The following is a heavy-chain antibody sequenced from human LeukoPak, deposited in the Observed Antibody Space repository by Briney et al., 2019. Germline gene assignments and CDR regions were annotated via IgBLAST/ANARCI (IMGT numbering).Heavy chain of an antibody. J-gene: IGHJ4*02. CDR3: ARVPPFQWLHSRFDY. D-gene: IGHD5-12*01. V-gene: IGHV4-30-4*01. CDR1: GGSISSGDYY. CDR2: IYYSGST. Sequence: PSETLSLTCTVSGGSISSGDYYWSWIRQPPGKGLEWIGYIYYSGSTYYNPSLKSRVIISVDTSKNQFSLKLSSVTAADTAVYYCARVPPFQWLHSRFDYWGQGTLVTVSS.